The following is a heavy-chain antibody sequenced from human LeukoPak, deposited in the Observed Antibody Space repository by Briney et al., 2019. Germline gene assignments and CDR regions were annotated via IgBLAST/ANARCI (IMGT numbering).Heavy chain of an antibody. D-gene: IGHD3-22*01. Sequence: ASVKVSCKASGGTFSSYAISWVRQAPGQGLEWMGRIIPILGIANYAQKFQGRVTITADKSTSTAYMELSSLRSEDTAVYYCARDRPADYYDSSGPRGEFDYWGQGTLVTVSS. CDR3: ARDRPADYYDSSGPRGEFDY. J-gene: IGHJ4*02. CDR1: GGTFSSYA. V-gene: IGHV1-69*04. CDR2: IIPILGIA.